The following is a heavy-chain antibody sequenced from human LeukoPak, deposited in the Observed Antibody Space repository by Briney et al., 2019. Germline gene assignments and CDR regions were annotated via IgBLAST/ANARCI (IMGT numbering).Heavy chain of an antibody. V-gene: IGHV1-69*01. CDR3: ASYPSLRYFDWLLF. CDR2: IIPIFGTA. CDR1: GGTFSSYA. Sequence: GSSVKVSCKASGGTFSSYAISWVRQAPGQGLEWMGGIIPIFGTANYAQKFQGRVTITADESTSTAYMELSSLSSEDTAVYYCASYPSLRYFDWLLFWGQGTLVTVSS. D-gene: IGHD3-9*01. J-gene: IGHJ4*02.